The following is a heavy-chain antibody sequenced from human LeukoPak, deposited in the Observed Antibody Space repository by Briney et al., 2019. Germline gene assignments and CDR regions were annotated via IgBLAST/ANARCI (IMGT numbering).Heavy chain of an antibody. D-gene: IGHD5-24*01. Sequence: PSETLSLTCTVPGFLINGYYRSWIRQPPGKGLEWIGYIYCSRDTNYNPYLKSRVTILVDTCKNQYSLLQTSVTAAKTAVYYCARSTDGYNQGSPVDQWGLGTLVTVSS. CDR2: IYCSRDT. CDR3: ARSTDGYNQGSPVDQ. J-gene: IGHJ4*02. V-gene: IGHV4-59*01. CDR1: GFLINGYY.